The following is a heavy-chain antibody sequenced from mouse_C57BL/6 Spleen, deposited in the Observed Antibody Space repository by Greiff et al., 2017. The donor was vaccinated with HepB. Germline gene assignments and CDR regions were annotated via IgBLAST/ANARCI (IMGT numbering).Heavy chain of an antibody. CDR2: IDPSDSYT. CDR1: GYTFTSYW. J-gene: IGHJ1*03. V-gene: IGHV1-59*01. D-gene: IGHD1-1*01. CDR3: ARDYGSREYFDV. Sequence: QVQLQQPGAELVRPGTSVKLSCKASGYTFTSYWMHWVKQRPGQGLEWIGVIDPSDSYTNYNQKLKGKATLTVDTSSSTAYMQLSSLTSEDSAVYYCARDYGSREYFDVWGTGTTVTVSS.